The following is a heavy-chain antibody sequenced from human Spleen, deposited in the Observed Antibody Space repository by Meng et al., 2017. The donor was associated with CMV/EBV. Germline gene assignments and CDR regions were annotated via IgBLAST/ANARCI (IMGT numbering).Heavy chain of an antibody. V-gene: IGHV3-7*01. CDR1: GFTFSSYW. J-gene: IGHJ4*02. D-gene: IGHD5-18*01. CDR2: TKQDGSEK. Sequence: GESLKISCAASGFTFSSYWMSWVRQAPGKGLEWVANTKQDGSEKYYVDSVKGRFTISRDNAKNSLYLQMNSLRAEDTAVYYCARRGYSYGYAFDYWGQGTLVTVSS. CDR3: ARRGYSYGYAFDY.